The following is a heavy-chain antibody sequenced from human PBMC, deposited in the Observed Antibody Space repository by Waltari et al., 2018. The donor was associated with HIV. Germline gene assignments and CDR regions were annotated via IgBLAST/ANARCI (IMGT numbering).Heavy chain of an antibody. CDR3: ARGSVISKYGSASFL. CDR2: IYYSGST. CDR1: GDSISSRGYY. Sequence: QVQLQESGPGLVKPSQTLSLTCTVSGDSISSRGYYWSWIRQHPGKGLEWIAYIYYSGSTYDNPSLKSRVTISVDTSKDQFSLELTSVTAADTAVYYCARGSVISKYGSASFLWGQGTTVIVSS. J-gene: IGHJ6*02. V-gene: IGHV4-31*03. D-gene: IGHD3-10*01.